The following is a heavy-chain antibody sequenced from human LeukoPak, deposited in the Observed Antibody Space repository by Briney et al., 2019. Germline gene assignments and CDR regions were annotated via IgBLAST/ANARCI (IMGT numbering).Heavy chain of an antibody. Sequence: GGSLRLSCAASGFTFSNYWMHWVRQAPGRGLVWVSRINTDGTRTSYADSVKGRFTISRDNAKNTLFLQMNSLRAEDTAVYYCAREEEGDAFDIWGQGTMVTVSS. CDR2: INTDGTRT. V-gene: IGHV3-74*01. J-gene: IGHJ3*02. CDR1: GFTFSNYW. CDR3: AREEEGDAFDI.